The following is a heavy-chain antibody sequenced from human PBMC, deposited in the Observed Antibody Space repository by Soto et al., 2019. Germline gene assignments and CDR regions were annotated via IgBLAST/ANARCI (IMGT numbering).Heavy chain of an antibody. CDR2: IDYRGTT. Sequence: PSETLSLTCTVSGGSISSSPYFWGWIRQPPGRGLEWIGSIDYRGTTYYNASLKSRVTLSLDTSKNRFSLKVNSLTAADTAVYLCSRRAPEGFDPWGQGTLVTVSS. CDR1: GGSISSSPYF. J-gene: IGHJ5*02. CDR3: SRRAPEGFDP. V-gene: IGHV4-39*01.